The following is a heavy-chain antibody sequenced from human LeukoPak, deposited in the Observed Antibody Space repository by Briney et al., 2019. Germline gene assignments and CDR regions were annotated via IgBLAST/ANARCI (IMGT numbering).Heavy chain of an antibody. D-gene: IGHD4-17*01. CDR3: ARGDYGDYRVFYTLFDY. V-gene: IGHV5-51*01. CDR1: EYSFTNYW. J-gene: IGHJ4*02. CDR2: IFPGDSDT. Sequence: GESLKISCKGSEYSFTNYWIGWVRQMPGKGLEWMGIIFPGDSDTRYSPSFQGQVTISADKSISTAYLQWRSLEASDTAMYYCARGDYGDYRVFYTLFDYWGQGTLVTVSS.